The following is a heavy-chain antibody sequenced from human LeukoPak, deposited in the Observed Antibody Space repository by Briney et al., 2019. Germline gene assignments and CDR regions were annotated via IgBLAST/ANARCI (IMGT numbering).Heavy chain of an antibody. D-gene: IGHD3-22*01. CDR1: GFTFSSYA. CDR3: AKGSYYDSSSSFYFDY. V-gene: IGHV3-23*01. Sequence: GGSLRLSCAASGFTFSSYAMSWVRQAPGKGLEWVSGISGSGDNTYYADSVKGRFTISRDNSKNTLYVQVNSLGTEDTAAYYCAKGSYYDSSSSFYFDYWGQGTLVTVSS. CDR2: ISGSGDNT. J-gene: IGHJ4*02.